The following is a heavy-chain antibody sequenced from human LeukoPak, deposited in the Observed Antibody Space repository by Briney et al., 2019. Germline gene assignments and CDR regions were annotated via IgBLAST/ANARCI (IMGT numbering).Heavy chain of an antibody. CDR2: ISAYNGNT. Sequence: ASVKVSCKASGYTFTDYCMHWVRQAPGQGLEWMGWISAYNGNTNYAQKLQGRVTMTTETSTRTAYMELRSLRSDDTAVYYCARDSSGYPNYFDYWGQGTLVTVSS. J-gene: IGHJ4*02. D-gene: IGHD3-22*01. CDR3: ARDSSGYPNYFDY. V-gene: IGHV1-18*04. CDR1: GYTFTDYC.